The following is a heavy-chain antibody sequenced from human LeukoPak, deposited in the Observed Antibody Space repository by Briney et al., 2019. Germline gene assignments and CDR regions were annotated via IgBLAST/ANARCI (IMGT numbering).Heavy chain of an antibody. Sequence: GGSLRLSCAASGFTFNSYGMHWVRQAPGKGLEWVAVIWYDGSNKYYADSVRGRFTISRDNSKNTLYLQMNSLRAEDTAVYYCAREIQGRLDYWGQGTLVTVSS. D-gene: IGHD1-1*01. CDR1: GFTFNSYG. V-gene: IGHV3-33*01. J-gene: IGHJ4*02. CDR2: IWYDGSNK. CDR3: AREIQGRLDY.